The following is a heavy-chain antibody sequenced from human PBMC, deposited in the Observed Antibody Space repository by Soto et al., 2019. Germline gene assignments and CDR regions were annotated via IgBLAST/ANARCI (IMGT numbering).Heavy chain of an antibody. J-gene: IGHJ4*02. Sequence: QLQLQESGPGLVKPSETLSLTCSVSGGSISSSDYYWGWIRQPPGKGLEWIGSFHHSGSTYYNPSLKIRATISVDTSKNQFSLNLSSVSAPDAAVFYCARGHGGITVFGAPGHFDYWGQGTLVTVSS. CDR3: ARGHGGITVFGAPGHFDY. CDR1: GGSISSSDYY. V-gene: IGHV4-39*01. D-gene: IGHD3-3*01. CDR2: FHHSGST.